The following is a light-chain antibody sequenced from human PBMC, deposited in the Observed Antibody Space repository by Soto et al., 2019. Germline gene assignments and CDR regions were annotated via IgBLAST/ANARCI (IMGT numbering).Light chain of an antibody. CDR3: QQHGSSPLT. Sequence: EILLTQSPGTLSLSPGERATLSCRASQSVSSSYLAWYQQKPGQAPRLLIYGASSRATDIPDRFSGSGSGTDFSLTISRLEPEDFAVYYCQQHGSSPLTFGGGTKVEIK. V-gene: IGKV3-20*01. CDR1: QSVSSSY. J-gene: IGKJ4*01. CDR2: GAS.